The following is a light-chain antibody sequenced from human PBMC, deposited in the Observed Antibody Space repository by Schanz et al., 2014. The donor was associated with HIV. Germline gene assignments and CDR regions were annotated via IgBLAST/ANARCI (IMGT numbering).Light chain of an antibody. CDR3: EQYKNRSPFT. J-gene: IGKJ2*01. V-gene: IGKV3-20*01. Sequence: EIVLTQSPGTLSLSPGERATLSCRASQSVSSSYLAWYQQKPGQAPRLLISGASSRATGIPDRFSGSGSGTGFTLTISSLQPDDLGSYYCEQYKNRSPFTFGQGTRLEIK. CDR1: QSVSSSY. CDR2: GAS.